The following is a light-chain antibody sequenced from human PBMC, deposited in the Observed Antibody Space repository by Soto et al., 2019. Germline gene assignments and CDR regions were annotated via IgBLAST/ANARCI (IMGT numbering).Light chain of an antibody. CDR3: QQYANLPPFT. CDR1: QDISNY. CDR2: DAS. V-gene: IGKV1-33*01. J-gene: IGKJ3*01. Sequence: DIQMTQSPSSLSASVGDRVTITCQASQDISNYLNWYQQKPGKAPKLLIYDASNLETGVASRFSGSGAGTDFTFTISSMQSEDIDTYYCQQYANLPPFTFGPGTKVDIK.